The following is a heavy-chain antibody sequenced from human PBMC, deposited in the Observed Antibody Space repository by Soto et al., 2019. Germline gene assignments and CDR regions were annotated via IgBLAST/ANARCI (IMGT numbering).Heavy chain of an antibody. Sequence: QVQLVQSGAEVKKPGSSVKVSCKACGGTFSSYAISWVRQAPGQGLEWMGGIIPIFGTANYAQKFQGRVTITADESTSTAYMELSSLRSEDTAVYYCARDSIAAAGFYYYGMDVWGQGTTVTVSS. CDR2: IIPIFGTA. CDR3: ARDSIAAAGFYYYGMDV. CDR1: GGTFSSYA. V-gene: IGHV1-69*01. D-gene: IGHD6-13*01. J-gene: IGHJ6*02.